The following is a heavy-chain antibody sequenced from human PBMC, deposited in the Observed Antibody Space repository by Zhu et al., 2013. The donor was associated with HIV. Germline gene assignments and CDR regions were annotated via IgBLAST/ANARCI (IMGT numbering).Heavy chain of an antibody. D-gene: IGHD2-15*01. Sequence: QVQLVQSGAEVKKPGASLRVSCKTSGHTFSNYDINWVRQVSGQGLEWMGWISAYNGNTNYAQIFQGRVTMTTDTYTSTAYMDLRSLRSDDTAVYYCARDPDAAFDPVGVPAALKRIDYWGQGTLVTVSS. V-gene: IGHV1-18*01. CDR3: ARDPDAAFDPVGVPAALKRIDY. CDR1: GHTFSNYD. J-gene: IGHJ4*02. CDR2: ISAYNGNT.